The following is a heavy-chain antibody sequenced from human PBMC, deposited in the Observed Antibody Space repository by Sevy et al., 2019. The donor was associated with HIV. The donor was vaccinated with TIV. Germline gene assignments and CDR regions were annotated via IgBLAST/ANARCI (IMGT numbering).Heavy chain of an antibody. Sequence: ASVKVSCKASGYTFTGYYMHWVRQAPGQGLEWMGRINPNSGGTNYAQKFQGRVTMTRDTSISTAYMELSRVRSDDTAVYYCGRPREGGATIDYWGQGPLVTVSS. CDR3: GRPREGGATIDY. D-gene: IGHD1-26*01. CDR2: INPNSGGT. J-gene: IGHJ4*02. CDR1: GYTFTGYY. V-gene: IGHV1-2*06.